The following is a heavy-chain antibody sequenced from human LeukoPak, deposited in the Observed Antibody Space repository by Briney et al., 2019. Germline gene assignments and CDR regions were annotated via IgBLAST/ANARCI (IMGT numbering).Heavy chain of an antibody. V-gene: IGHV4-59*11. CDR3: AREVATIWDYYYYMDV. D-gene: IGHD5-12*01. Sequence: PSETLSLTCTVSGGSISRHYWSWIRQPPGKGLKWIGYIYYSGSTNYNPSLKSRVTISVDTSKNQFSLKLSSVTAADTAVYYCAREVATIWDYYYYMDVWGKGTTVTVSS. J-gene: IGHJ6*03. CDR1: GGSISRHY. CDR2: IYYSGST.